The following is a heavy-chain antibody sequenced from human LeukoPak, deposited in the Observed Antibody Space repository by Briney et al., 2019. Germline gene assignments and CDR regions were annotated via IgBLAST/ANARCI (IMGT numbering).Heavy chain of an antibody. CDR1: GFTFSSYA. CDR2: ISFDGTDA. CDR3: AKAPVTTCSGAYCYPFDY. J-gene: IGHJ4*02. D-gene: IGHD2-15*01. V-gene: IGHV3-30*04. Sequence: PGTSLRLSCAASGFTFSSYAIHWVRQAPGKGLEWVAVISFDGTDAFYADSVKGRFTISRDNSKNTLYLQMNSLRAGDAAVYYCAKAPVTTCSGAYCYPFDYWSQGTLVTVSS.